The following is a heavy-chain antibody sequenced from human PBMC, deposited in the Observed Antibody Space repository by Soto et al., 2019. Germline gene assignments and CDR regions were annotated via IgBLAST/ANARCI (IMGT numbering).Heavy chain of an antibody. Sequence: SVKVSCKASGGTFRSYAISWVRQAPGQGLEWMGGIIPIFGTANYAQKFQGRVTITADESTSTAYMELSSLRSEDTAVYYCARDSQVGATKWVDYWGQGTLVNVSS. CDR3: ARDSQVGATKWVDY. CDR2: IIPIFGTA. J-gene: IGHJ4*02. V-gene: IGHV1-69*13. CDR1: GGTFRSYA. D-gene: IGHD1-26*01.